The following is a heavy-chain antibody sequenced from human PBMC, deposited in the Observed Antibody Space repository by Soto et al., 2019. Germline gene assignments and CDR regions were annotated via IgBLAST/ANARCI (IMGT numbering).Heavy chain of an antibody. J-gene: IGHJ6*02. CDR3: ARGSPRNIYGMDV. CDR2: IYYSGST. D-gene: IGHD1-1*01. CDR1: GGSISSGDYY. Sequence: PSETLSLTCTVSGGSISSGDYYWSWIRQPPGKGLEWIGYIYYSGSTYYNPSLKSRVTISVDTSKHQFSLKLSSVTAADTAVYYCARGSPRNIYGMDVWGQGTTVTVSS. V-gene: IGHV4-30-4*01.